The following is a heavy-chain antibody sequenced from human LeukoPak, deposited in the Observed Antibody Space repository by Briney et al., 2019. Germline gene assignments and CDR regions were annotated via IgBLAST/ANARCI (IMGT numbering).Heavy chain of an antibody. CDR2: IYYSGST. Sequence: SETLSLTCTVSGGSISSSSYYWGWIRQPPGKGLEWIGSIYYSGSTCYNPSLKSRVTISVDTSKNQFSLKLSSVTAADTAVYYCARDSSRHGLGGWFDPWGQGTLVTVSS. CDR1: GGSISSSSYY. D-gene: IGHD3-10*01. J-gene: IGHJ5*02. V-gene: IGHV4-39*07. CDR3: ARDSSRHGLGGWFDP.